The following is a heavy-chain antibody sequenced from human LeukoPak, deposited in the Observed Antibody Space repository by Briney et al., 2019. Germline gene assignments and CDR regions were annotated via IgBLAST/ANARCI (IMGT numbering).Heavy chain of an antibody. J-gene: IGHJ4*02. CDR1: GSTFSSYE. V-gene: IGHV3-48*03. Sequence: QPGGSLRLSCAASGSTFSSYEMNWVRQAPGKGLEWVAHISSGGNVEYYLDSVRGRFTMSRDNAKSLLFLQMNSLRAEDTAVYYCARDTLNGPFVISLDYWGQGALVTVSS. CDR3: ARDTLNGPFVISLDY. D-gene: IGHD3-9*01. CDR2: ISSGGNVE.